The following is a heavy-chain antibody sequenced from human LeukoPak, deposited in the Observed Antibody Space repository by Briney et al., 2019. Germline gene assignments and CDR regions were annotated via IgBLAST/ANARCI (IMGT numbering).Heavy chain of an antibody. J-gene: IGHJ4*02. CDR1: GYTFINYV. Sequence: ASVKVSCKTSGYTFINYVMHWVRQAPGQRLEWMGWTNAGNGNTRYSQNFQGRVTITRDTSARTAYMELSSLRSEDTAVYYCARVENSGYDYWGQGTLVTVSS. D-gene: IGHD5-12*01. CDR3: ARVENSGYDY. V-gene: IGHV1-3*01. CDR2: TNAGNGNT.